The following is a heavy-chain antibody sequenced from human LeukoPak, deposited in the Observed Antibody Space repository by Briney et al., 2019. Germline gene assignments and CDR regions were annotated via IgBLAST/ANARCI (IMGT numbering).Heavy chain of an antibody. CDR2: INPNSGGT. Sequence: ASVKVSCKASGYXFTGYYIHWVRQAPGQGLEWMAWINPNSGGTNYAQNFQGRVTVTRDTSVSTAYMEVSRLRSDDTAVYYCARDRRGYYDSGSYYPLIWGQGTLVTVSS. J-gene: IGHJ1*01. V-gene: IGHV1-2*02. CDR3: ARDRRGYYDSGSYYPLI. D-gene: IGHD3-10*01. CDR1: GYXFTGYY.